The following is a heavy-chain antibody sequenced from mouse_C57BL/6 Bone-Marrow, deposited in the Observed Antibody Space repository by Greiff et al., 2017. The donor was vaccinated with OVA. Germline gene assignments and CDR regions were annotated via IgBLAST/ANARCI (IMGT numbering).Heavy chain of an antibody. D-gene: IGHD1-1*01. J-gene: IGHJ3*01. V-gene: IGHV1-81*01. Sequence: VQLQQSGAELARPGASVKLSCKASGYTFTSYGMSWVKQRTGQGLEWIGEIYPSSGNTYYNEKFKGKATLTADKSSSTAYMELRSLTSEDSAVYFCAREDYYGSSYWFAYWGQGTLVTVSA. CDR3: AREDYYGSSYWFAY. CDR1: GYTFTSYG. CDR2: IYPSSGNT.